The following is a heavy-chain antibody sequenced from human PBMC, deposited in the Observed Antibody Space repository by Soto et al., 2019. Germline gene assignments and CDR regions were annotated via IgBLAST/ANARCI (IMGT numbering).Heavy chain of an antibody. CDR3: AKKSESGYFCEMDV. Sequence: ESGGGLVQPGGPLRLSCAASGFTFSSYAMSWVRQAPGKGLEWVSAISGSGGSTYYADSVKGRFTISRDNSKNTLYLQMNSLRAEDTAVYYCAKKSESGYFCEMDVWGQGTTVTVSS. D-gene: IGHD3-3*01. CDR1: GFTFSSYA. J-gene: IGHJ6*02. CDR2: ISGSGGST. V-gene: IGHV3-23*01.